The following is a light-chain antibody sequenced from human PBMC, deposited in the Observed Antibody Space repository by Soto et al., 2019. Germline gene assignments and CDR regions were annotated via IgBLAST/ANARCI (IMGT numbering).Light chain of an antibody. CDR3: QQRNSWPLT. CDR2: DAA. V-gene: IGKV3-11*01. CDR1: QSVKTY. J-gene: IGKJ4*01. Sequence: EIVFTQSPATLSLSPGERATLSCRASQSVKTYLAWYQQKPGQAPRLLIYDAADRATGIPARFSGSGSGTDFTLTISSLEPEDFAVYYCQQRNSWPLTFGGGTKVDIK.